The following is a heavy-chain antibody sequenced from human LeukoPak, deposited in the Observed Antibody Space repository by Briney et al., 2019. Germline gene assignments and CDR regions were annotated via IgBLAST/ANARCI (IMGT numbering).Heavy chain of an antibody. Sequence: PGGSLRLSCAASGFTFSSYAMHWVRQAPGKGLEYVSSITINGDSTYYANSVKRSFTISRDNSKTTMYLQMGSLTTEDRDEYYCARGSHRRYSSSWYSLWGQGTLVTASS. CDR2: ITINGDST. CDR1: GFTFSSYA. CDR3: ARGSHRRYSSSWYSL. V-gene: IGHV3-64*01. D-gene: IGHD6-13*01. J-gene: IGHJ4*02.